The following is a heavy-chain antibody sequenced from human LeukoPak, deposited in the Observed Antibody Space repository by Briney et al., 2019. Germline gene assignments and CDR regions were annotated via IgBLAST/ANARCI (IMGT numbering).Heavy chain of an antibody. CDR2: FDPEDGET. D-gene: IGHD3-9*01. J-gene: IGHJ5*02. CDR3: ARDLTDYPNWFDP. Sequence: GASVKVSCKVSGYTLTELSMHWVRQAPGKGLEWMGGFDPEDGETIYAQKFQGRVTMTGDTSTDTAYMGLSSLRSEDTAVYYCARDLTDYPNWFDPWGQGTLVTVSS. V-gene: IGHV1-24*01. CDR1: GYTLTELS.